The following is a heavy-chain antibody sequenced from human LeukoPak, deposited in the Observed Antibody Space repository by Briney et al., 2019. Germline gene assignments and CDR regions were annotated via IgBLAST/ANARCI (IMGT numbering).Heavy chain of an antibody. CDR2: ISHGGDSA. D-gene: IGHD6-19*01. Sequence: PGGSLRLSCTASGFSFSTYAMTWVRQAPGKGLEWVSVISHGGDSAWYADSVKGRFTISRDNSKSTLFLQMNSLRADDTAIYYCAKGRIGWYECLDYWGQGILVTVSS. V-gene: IGHV3-23*01. CDR1: GFSFSTYA. J-gene: IGHJ4*02. CDR3: AKGRIGWYECLDY.